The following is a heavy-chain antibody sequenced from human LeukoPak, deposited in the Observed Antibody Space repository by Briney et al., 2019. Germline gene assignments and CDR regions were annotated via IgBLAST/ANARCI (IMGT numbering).Heavy chain of an antibody. Sequence: SETLSLTCTVSGGSISSSSYYWGWIRQPPGKGLEWIGSIHHSGSTYYNPSLKSRLTVSVDTSKNQFSLKLSSVTAADTAIYYCGLSKLGIAVAGPIDYWGQGTLVTVSS. CDR1: GGSISSSSYY. CDR2: IHHSGST. V-gene: IGHV4-39*07. CDR3: GLSKLGIAVAGPIDY. J-gene: IGHJ4*01. D-gene: IGHD6-19*01.